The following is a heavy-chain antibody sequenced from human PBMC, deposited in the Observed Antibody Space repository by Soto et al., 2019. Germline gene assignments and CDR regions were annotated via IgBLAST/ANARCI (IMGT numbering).Heavy chain of an antibody. CDR2: IYHSGST. D-gene: IGHD1-7*01. CDR3: SGDLGQRGLELRFDYHYGMDV. CDR1: GYSISSGYY. Sequence: SETLSLTCAVSGYSISSGYYWGWIRQPPGKGLEWIGSIYHSGSTYYNPYLKSRVTISVDTSKNQFSLKLSSVTAADTAVYNSSGDLGQRGLELRFDYHYGMDVWGQGTTVTVSS. V-gene: IGHV4-38-2*02. J-gene: IGHJ6*02.